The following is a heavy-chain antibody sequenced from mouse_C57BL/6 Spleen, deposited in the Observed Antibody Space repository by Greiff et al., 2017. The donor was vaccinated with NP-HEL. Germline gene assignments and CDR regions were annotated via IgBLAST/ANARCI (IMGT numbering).Heavy chain of an antibody. D-gene: IGHD1-1*01. V-gene: IGHV1-15*01. J-gene: IGHJ1*03. CDR2: IDPETGGT. CDR3: TREDYGWYFDV. CDR1: GYTFTDYE. Sequence: QLQQSGAELVRPGASVTLSCKASGYTFTDYEMHWVKQTPVHGLEWIGAIDPETGGTAYNQKFKGKAILTADKSSSTAYMELRSLTSEDSAVYYCTREDYGWYFDVWGTGTTVTVSS.